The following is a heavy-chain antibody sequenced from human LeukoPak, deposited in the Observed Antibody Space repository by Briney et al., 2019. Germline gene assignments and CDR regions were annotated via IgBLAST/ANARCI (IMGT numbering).Heavy chain of an antibody. D-gene: IGHD6-13*01. CDR2: IYPGDSDT. CDR3: ARQASAASDY. Sequence: GESLKISCKGSGYSFTSYWIGWVRQMPGKGLEWMGIIYPGDSDTRYSPSFQGLVTLSVDKSISTAYLQWSSLKASDTAMYYCARQASAASDYWGQGTLVTVSS. V-gene: IGHV5-51*01. J-gene: IGHJ4*02. CDR1: GYSFTSYW.